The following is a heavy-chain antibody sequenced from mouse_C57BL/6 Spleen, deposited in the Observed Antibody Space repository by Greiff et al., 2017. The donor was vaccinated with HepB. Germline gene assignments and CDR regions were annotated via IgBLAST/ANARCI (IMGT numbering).Heavy chain of an antibody. Sequence: EVKLQESGAELVKPGASVKLSCTASGFNIKDYYMHWVKQRTEQGLEWIGRIDPEDGDTKYAPKFQGKATITADTSSNTAYLQLSSLTSEDTAVYYCARHYGSSSLAYWGQGTLVTVSA. CDR1: GFNIKDYY. V-gene: IGHV14-2*01. D-gene: IGHD1-1*01. CDR3: ARHYGSSSLAY. J-gene: IGHJ3*01. CDR2: IDPEDGDT.